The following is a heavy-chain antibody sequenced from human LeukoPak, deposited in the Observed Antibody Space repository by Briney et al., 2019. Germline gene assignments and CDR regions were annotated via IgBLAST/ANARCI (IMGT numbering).Heavy chain of an antibody. Sequence: GGSLRLSCAASGFTVSSNYMSWVRLAPGKGLEWVSVIYSGGSTYYADSVKGRFTISRDNSKNTLYLQMNSLRAEDTAVYYCAREPKGGYDAFDIWGQGTMVTVSS. CDR3: AREPKGGYDAFDI. V-gene: IGHV3-66*01. CDR2: IYSGGST. CDR1: GFTVSSNY. D-gene: IGHD3-16*01. J-gene: IGHJ3*02.